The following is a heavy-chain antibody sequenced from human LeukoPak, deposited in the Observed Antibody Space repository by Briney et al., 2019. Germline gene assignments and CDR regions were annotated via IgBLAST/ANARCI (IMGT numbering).Heavy chain of an antibody. CDR1: GFTFSSFA. V-gene: IGHV3-74*01. CDR2: INSDGYST. Sequence: GGSLRLSCAASGFTFSSFAMSWVRQAPGKGLVWVSRINSDGYSTSYADSVKGRFTISRENAKNTLYLQMNSLSAEDTAVYYCARGTAVAGTDYWGQGTLVTVSS. CDR3: ARGTAVAGTDY. J-gene: IGHJ4*02. D-gene: IGHD6-19*01.